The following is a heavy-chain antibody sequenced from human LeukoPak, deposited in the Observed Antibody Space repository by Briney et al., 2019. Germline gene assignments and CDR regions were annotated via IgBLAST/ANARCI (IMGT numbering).Heavy chain of an antibody. CDR3: AKELAPYYQLHQD. D-gene: IGHD3-10*01. V-gene: IGHV3-30*18. Sequence: GGTLRLSCAASGFTISSYGMHWVRQAPGKGLEWVAVVSTDGSNQFYADSVKGRFTISRDNSKNTLYLQMNSLRVEDTAVYYCAKELAPYYQLHQDWGQGTLVTVSS. CDR2: VSTDGSNQ. CDR1: GFTISSYG. J-gene: IGHJ4*02.